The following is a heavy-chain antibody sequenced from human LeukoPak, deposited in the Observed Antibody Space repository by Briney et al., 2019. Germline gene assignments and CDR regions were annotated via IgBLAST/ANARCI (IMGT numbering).Heavy chain of an antibody. D-gene: IGHD2-15*01. V-gene: IGHV3-21*04. CDR2: ISSRSSYI. Sequence: TGGSLRLSCAASGFTFSSYSMNWVRQAPGKGLEWVSSISSRSSYIYYADSVRGRFTISRDNSNNTLSLLMNSLRAEDTAVYYCAKNIRLLGAYYYYMDVWGKGTTVTVSS. CDR1: GFTFSSYS. J-gene: IGHJ6*03. CDR3: AKNIRLLGAYYYYMDV.